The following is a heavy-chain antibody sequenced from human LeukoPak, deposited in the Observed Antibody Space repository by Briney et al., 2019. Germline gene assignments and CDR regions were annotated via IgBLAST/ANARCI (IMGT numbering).Heavy chain of an antibody. CDR2: IIPIFGTA. CDR3: ARDGYCSGGSCYGIDY. D-gene: IGHD2-15*01. CDR1: GYTFTSYG. J-gene: IGHJ4*02. Sequence: ASVKVSCKASGYTFTSYGISWVRQAPGQGLEWMGGIIPIFGTANYAQKFQGRVTITADESTSTAYMELSSLRSEDTAVYYCARDGYCSGGSCYGIDYWGQGTLVTVSS. V-gene: IGHV1-69*13.